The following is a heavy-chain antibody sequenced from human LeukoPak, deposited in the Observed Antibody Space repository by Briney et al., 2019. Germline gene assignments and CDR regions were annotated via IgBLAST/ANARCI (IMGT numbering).Heavy chain of an antibody. D-gene: IGHD6-13*01. V-gene: IGHV1-8*03. CDR3: ASSNPAGSSWRPFDN. J-gene: IGHJ4*02. Sequence: ASVKVSCKASGYTFTNYDINWVRQATGQGLEWMGLMNPNNGDTGYAQEFQGRVTFTRNPSISTAYMELSSLRSEDTAVYYCASSNPAGSSWRPFDNWGQGTLVTVSS. CDR1: GYTFTNYD. CDR2: MNPNNGDT.